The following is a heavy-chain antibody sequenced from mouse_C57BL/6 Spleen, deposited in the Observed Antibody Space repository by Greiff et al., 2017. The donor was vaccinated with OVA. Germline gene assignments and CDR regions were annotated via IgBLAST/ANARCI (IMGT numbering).Heavy chain of an antibody. CDR1: GYTFTSYW. CDR3: ARENSNYSFAY. V-gene: IGHV1-55*01. CDR2: IYPGSGST. J-gene: IGHJ3*01. Sequence: VQLQQPGAELVKPGASVKMSCKASGYTFTSYWITWVKQRPGQGLEWIGDIYPGSGSTNYNEKFKSKATLTVDTSSSPAYMQLSSLTSEDAAVYYCARENSNYSFAYWGQGTLVTVSA. D-gene: IGHD2-5*01.